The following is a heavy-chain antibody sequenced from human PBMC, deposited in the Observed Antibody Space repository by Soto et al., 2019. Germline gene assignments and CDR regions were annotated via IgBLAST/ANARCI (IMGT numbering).Heavy chain of an antibody. J-gene: IGHJ4*02. Sequence: GGSMRLSCAASGLTFSSYAMHWVRQAPGKGLEWVAVISYDGSNKYYADSVKGRFTISRDNSKNTLYLLMNSLRAEDTAVYYCAKDQTAYCSSTSAGWGQGTLVTVSS. D-gene: IGHD2-2*01. V-gene: IGHV3-30-3*01. CDR2: ISYDGSNK. CDR3: AKDQTAYCSSTSAG. CDR1: GLTFSSYA.